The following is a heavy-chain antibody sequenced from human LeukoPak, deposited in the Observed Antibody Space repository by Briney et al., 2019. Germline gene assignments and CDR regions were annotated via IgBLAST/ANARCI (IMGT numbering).Heavy chain of an antibody. V-gene: IGHV1-69*06. J-gene: IGHJ5*02. Sequence: EASVKVSCKASGGTFSSYAISWVRQAPGQGLEWMGGIIPIFGTANYAQKFQGRVTITADKSTSTAYMELSSLRSEDTAVYYCARDRLYYGSGSQTNWFDPWGQGTLVTVSS. D-gene: IGHD3-10*01. CDR3: ARDRLYYGSGSQTNWFDP. CDR1: GGTFSSYA. CDR2: IIPIFGTA.